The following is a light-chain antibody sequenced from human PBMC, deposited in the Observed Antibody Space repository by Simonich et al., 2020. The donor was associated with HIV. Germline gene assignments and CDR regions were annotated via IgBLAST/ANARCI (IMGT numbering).Light chain of an antibody. CDR1: QDISSA. Sequence: AIQLTQSPSSLSASVGDRVTITCRASQDISSALAWYQQKPGKAPKLLIYDASSLESGVPSRFSGSGSGTDFTLTISSMQSEDFAVYYCQQYDNWPPWTFGQGTKVEIK. J-gene: IGKJ1*01. V-gene: IGKV1D-13*01. CDR3: QQYDNWPPWT. CDR2: DAS.